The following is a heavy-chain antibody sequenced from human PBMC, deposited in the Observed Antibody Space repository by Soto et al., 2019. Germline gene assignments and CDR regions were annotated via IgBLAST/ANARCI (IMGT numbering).Heavy chain of an antibody. Sequence: SLRLSCEASGFTFKESAMNWVRQAPGKGLEWVASISDTGASTWYAESVRGRLSISRDNSKNTLYLQMNSLRGGDTAVYYCAKGRGSGWAWYFDNWGQGTLVTVSS. CDR2: ISDTGAST. V-gene: IGHV3-23*01. CDR3: AKGRGSGWAWYFDN. J-gene: IGHJ4*02. D-gene: IGHD6-19*01. CDR1: GFTFKESA.